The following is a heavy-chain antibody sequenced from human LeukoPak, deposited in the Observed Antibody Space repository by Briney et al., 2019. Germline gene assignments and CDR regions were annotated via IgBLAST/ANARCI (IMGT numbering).Heavy chain of an antibody. D-gene: IGHD6-19*01. CDR1: GFTFSSYS. Sequence: PGGSLRLSCAASGFTFSSYSMNWVRQAPGKGLEWVSSISSSSSYIYYADSVKGRFTISRDNSKNTLYLQMNSLRAEDTAVYYCAKDGELPGWYSSGWYGGYFDYWGPGNPGHRLL. V-gene: IGHV3-21*01. J-gene: IGHJ4*02. CDR2: ISSSSSYI. CDR3: AKDGELPGWYSSGWYGGYFDY.